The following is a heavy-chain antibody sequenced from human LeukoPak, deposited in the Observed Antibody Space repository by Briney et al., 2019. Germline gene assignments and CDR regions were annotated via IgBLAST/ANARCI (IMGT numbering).Heavy chain of an antibody. CDR3: ASDPAEPLLGIDY. CDR1: GCTFANYF. Sequence: ASVKVSCKTSGCTFANYFIHWVRQAPGQGLECMGWINLNTGDPTYAQNFRGRVSMTRDTAISTAYMELTSLSSDDTAVYYCASDPAEPLLGIDYWGQGTLVTVSS. CDR2: INLNTGDP. V-gene: IGHV1-2*02. J-gene: IGHJ4*02. D-gene: IGHD1-26*01.